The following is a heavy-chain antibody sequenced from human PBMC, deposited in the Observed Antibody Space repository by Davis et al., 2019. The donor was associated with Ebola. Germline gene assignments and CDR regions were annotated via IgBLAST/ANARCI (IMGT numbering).Heavy chain of an antibody. CDR2: IDPSDSYT. CDR3: ARPRNIVLMVYADYGMDV. J-gene: IGHJ6*02. CDR1: GYSFTSYW. Sequence: KVSCKGSGYSFTSYWISWVRQMPGKGLEWMGRIDPSDSYTNYSPSFQGHVTISADKSISTAYLQWSSLKASDTAMYYCARPRNIVLMVYADYGMDVWGQGTTVTVSS. D-gene: IGHD2-8*01. V-gene: IGHV5-10-1*01.